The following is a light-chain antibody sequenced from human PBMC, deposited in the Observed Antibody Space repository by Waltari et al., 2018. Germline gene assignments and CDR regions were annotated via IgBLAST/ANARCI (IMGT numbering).Light chain of an antibody. J-gene: IGLJ1*01. Sequence: QSALTQPASVSGSPGQSITIPCPGTISHVWSYYLVSWYQQHPGKAPKLMIYEVSKRPSGVSNRFSGSKSGNTASLTISGLQAEDEADYYCCSYAGSSTYVFGTGTKVTVL. V-gene: IGLV2-23*02. CDR2: EVS. CDR3: CSYAGSSTYV. CDR1: ISHVWSYYL.